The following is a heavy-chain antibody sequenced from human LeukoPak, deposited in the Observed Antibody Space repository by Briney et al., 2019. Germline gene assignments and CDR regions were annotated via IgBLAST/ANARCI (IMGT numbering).Heavy chain of an antibody. D-gene: IGHD6-19*01. CDR1: GYSFTSYH. Sequence: GASVKVSCKAPGYSFTSYHMHWVRQAPGQGLEWMGIINPSGGSTSYAQKFQGRVTMTRDTSTSTVYMELSSLRSEDTAVYYCATRGGYSSGWAYWGQGTLVTVSS. CDR3: ATRGGYSSGWAY. CDR2: INPSGGST. V-gene: IGHV1-46*01. J-gene: IGHJ4*02.